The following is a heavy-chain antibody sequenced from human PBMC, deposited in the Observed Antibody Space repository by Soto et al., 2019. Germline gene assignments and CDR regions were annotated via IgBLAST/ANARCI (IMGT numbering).Heavy chain of an antibody. D-gene: IGHD6-6*01. CDR1: GYTFTEYN. J-gene: IGHJ1*01. V-gene: IGHV1-2*02. CDR3: AREGSSSSRYFQH. Sequence: GASVKVSCKXSGYTFTEYNMHWVRQAPGQGLEWMGWINPNSGGTSYAQKFQGRVTMTRDTPNTTAYMKLSRLTSDDTAVYFCAREGSSSSRYFQHWGQGTQVTVSS. CDR2: INPNSGGT.